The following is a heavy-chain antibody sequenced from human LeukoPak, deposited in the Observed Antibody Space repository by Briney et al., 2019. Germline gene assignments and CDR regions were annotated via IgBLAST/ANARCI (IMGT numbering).Heavy chain of an antibody. V-gene: IGHV4-39*01. D-gene: IGHD4-11*01. J-gene: IGHJ6*03. CDR3: ARHMVVDYSYYYYYMDV. CDR2: IYYSGGT. Sequence: SETLSLTCTVSGGSISSSSYYWGWIRQPPGKGLEWIGSIYYSGGTYYNPSLKSRVTISVDTSKNQFSLKLSSVTAADTAVYYCARHMVVDYSYYYYYMDVWGKGTTVTVSS. CDR1: GGSISSSSYY.